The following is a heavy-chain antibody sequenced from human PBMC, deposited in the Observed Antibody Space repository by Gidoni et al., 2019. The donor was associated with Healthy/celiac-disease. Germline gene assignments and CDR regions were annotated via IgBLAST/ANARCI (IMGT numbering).Heavy chain of an antibody. J-gene: IGHJ4*02. CDR3: ARVPKGIGSFVDY. Sequence: QVQLQESGPGLVKPSETLSLTCTVSGGSISSYYWSWIRQPPGKGLEWIGYIYYSGSTNYNPSLKSRVTISVDTSKNQFSLKLSSVTAADTAVYYCARVPKGIGSFVDYWGQGTLVTVSS. CDR2: IYYSGST. CDR1: GGSISSYY. D-gene: IGHD1-26*01. V-gene: IGHV4-59*01.